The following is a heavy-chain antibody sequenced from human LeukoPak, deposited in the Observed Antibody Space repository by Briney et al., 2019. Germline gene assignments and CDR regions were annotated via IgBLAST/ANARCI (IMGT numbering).Heavy chain of an antibody. V-gene: IGHV3-23*01. CDR3: AKRGGFDSSGYYQPPEDY. J-gene: IGHJ4*02. Sequence: GVLRLSCVTSGFTFSNFAISWVRQAPGKGLEWVSAISGSGLSTYYAVSVKGRFTISRDNSKNTVYLQMNGLSAEDTAIYYCAKRGGFDSSGYYQPPEDYWGQGTLVTVSS. CDR1: GFTFSNFA. CDR2: ISGSGLST. D-gene: IGHD3-22*01.